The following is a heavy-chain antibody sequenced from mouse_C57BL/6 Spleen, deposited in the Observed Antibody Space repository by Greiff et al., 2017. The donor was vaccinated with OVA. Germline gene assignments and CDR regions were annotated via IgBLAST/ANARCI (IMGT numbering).Heavy chain of an antibody. CDR3: ARWRTGYWYFDV. CDR1: GYTFTDYY. CDR2: INPNNGGT. D-gene: IGHD4-1*01. V-gene: IGHV1-26*01. J-gene: IGHJ1*03. Sequence: EVQLQQSGPELVKPGASVKISCKASGYTFTDYYMNWVKQSHGKSLEWIGDINPNNGGTSYNQKFKGKATLTVDKSSSTAYMELRSLTSEDSAVYYCARWRTGYWYFDVWGTGTTVTVSS.